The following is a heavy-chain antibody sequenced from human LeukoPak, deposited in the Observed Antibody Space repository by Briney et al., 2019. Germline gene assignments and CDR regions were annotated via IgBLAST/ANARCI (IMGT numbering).Heavy chain of an antibody. Sequence: WASVKVSYKASGYTFTGYYMHWVRQAPGQGLEWMGWINPNSGGTNYAQKFQGRVTMTRDTSISTAYMELSRLRSDDTAVYYCARGESDWGSYAFDIWGQGTMVTVSS. CDR2: INPNSGGT. J-gene: IGHJ3*02. CDR3: ARGESDWGSYAFDI. D-gene: IGHD7-27*01. CDR1: GYTFTGYY. V-gene: IGHV1-2*02.